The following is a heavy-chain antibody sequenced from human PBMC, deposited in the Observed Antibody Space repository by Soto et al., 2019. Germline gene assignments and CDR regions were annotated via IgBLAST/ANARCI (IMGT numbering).Heavy chain of an antibody. CDR3: ARLNPSVAATLRS. J-gene: IGHJ5*02. V-gene: IGHV1-69*02. D-gene: IGHD2-15*01. CDR1: GGTFSSYT. CDR2: IIPILGIA. Sequence: QVQLVQSGAEVKKPGSSVKVSCKASGGTFSSYTISWVRQAPGQGLEWMGRIIPILGIANYAQKFQGRVTITADKSTSTAYMELISLRSEDTAVYYCARLNPSVAATLRSWGQGTLVTVSS.